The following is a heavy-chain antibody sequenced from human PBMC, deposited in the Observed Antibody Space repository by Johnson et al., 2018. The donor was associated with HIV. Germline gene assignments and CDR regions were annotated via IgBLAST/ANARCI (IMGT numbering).Heavy chain of an antibody. CDR2: ISGSGGST. V-gene: IGHV3-23*04. J-gene: IGHJ3*02. CDR3: AKVGSYYPSTGGNAFDI. Sequence: VQLVESGGGVVQPGRSLRLSCAASGFTFSSYAMHWVRQAPGKGLEWVSAISGSGGSTYYADSVQGRFTISRDNSKNTLYLQMNSLRAEDTAVYYCAKVGSYYPSTGGNAFDIWGQGTMVTVSS. D-gene: IGHD3-10*01. CDR1: GFTFSSYA.